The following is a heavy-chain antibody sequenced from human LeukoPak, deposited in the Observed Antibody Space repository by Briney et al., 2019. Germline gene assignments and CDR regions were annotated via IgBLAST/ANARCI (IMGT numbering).Heavy chain of an antibody. CDR3: AKGMVRGIINNYFDY. CDR2: ISGSGGST. D-gene: IGHD3-10*01. J-gene: IGHJ4*02. CDR1: GFTFSSYA. V-gene: IGHV3-23*01. Sequence: GGSLRLSCAASGFTFSSYAMSWVRQAPGKGLEWVSAISGSGGSTSYADPVKGRFTISRDNSKNTLYLQMNSLRAEDTAVYFCAKGMVRGIINNYFDYWGQGTLVTVSS.